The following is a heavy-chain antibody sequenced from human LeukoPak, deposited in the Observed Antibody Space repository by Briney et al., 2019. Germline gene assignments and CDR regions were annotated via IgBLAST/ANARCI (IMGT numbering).Heavy chain of an antibody. CDR1: GYTFTGYY. CDR3: APVVVAMVRGIIVPHFNY. D-gene: IGHD3-10*01. J-gene: IGHJ4*02. CDR2: INPKSGDT. Sequence: ASVRVSCKAPGYTFTGYYMHWVRQAPGQGLEWMGWINPKSGDTKYARNFQDRVTMTRDTSTNTAYMELTSLISDDTAVYYCAPVVVAMVRGIIVPHFNYWGQGSLVSVSS. V-gene: IGHV1-2*02.